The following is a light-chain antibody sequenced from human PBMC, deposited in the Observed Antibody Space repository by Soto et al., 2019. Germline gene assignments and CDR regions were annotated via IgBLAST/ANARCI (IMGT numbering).Light chain of an antibody. J-gene: IGKJ4*01. CDR1: QSVSSSY. V-gene: IGKV3-20*01. CDR2: GAS. Sequence: EIVLTQSPATLSLSPGERATLSCRASQSVSSSYLAWYQQKPGQAPRLLIYGASSRATGIPDRFSGSGSGTDFTLTISRLEPEDFAVYYCQQYGSSPTFGGGTKVEIK. CDR3: QQYGSSPT.